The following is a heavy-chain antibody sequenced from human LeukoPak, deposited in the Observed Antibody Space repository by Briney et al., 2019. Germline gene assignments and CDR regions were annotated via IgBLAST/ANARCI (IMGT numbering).Heavy chain of an antibody. D-gene: IGHD2-21*02. Sequence: GGSLRLSCAASGFTFSSQAMNWVRQSPGKGLEWVSAINGDGGNTYYAGSVKGRFTISRDNSKNTLYLQMNSLRVDDTAVYYCARPKLLHAFDFWGQGTMVSVSS. V-gene: IGHV3-23*01. CDR2: INGDGGNT. J-gene: IGHJ3*01. CDR3: ARPKLLHAFDF. CDR1: GFTFSSQA.